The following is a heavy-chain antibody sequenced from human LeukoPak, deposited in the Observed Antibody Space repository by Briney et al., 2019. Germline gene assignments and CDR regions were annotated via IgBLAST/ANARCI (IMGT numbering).Heavy chain of an antibody. D-gene: IGHD2/OR15-2a*01. CDR1: GYTFTSYG. Sequence: EASVKVSCKASGYTFTSYGISWVRQAPGQGPEWMGWISAYNGNTYFAQNLQGRVTMTTDTSTSTAYMELRSLRSDDTAVYYCAREEYCNSTTCYKAFDIWGQGTMVTVSS. J-gene: IGHJ3*02. CDR3: AREEYCNSTTCYKAFDI. V-gene: IGHV1-18*01. CDR2: ISAYNGNT.